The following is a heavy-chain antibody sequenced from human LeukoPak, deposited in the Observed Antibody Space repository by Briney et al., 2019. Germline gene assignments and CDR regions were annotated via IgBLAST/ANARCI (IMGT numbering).Heavy chain of an antibody. CDR3: AREPPLVGSTTPSEAFDI. V-gene: IGHV1-46*01. Sequence: GASVKVSCKASGYTFTSYYIHWVRQAPGQGLEWMGIISPVGGGTTYAPRFQGLVTMTVDTSTTTVYMELSSLRSEDTAVYYCAREPPLVGSTTPSEAFDIWGQGTMVTVSS. D-gene: IGHD1-26*01. CDR1: GYTFTSYY. J-gene: IGHJ3*02. CDR2: ISPVGGGT.